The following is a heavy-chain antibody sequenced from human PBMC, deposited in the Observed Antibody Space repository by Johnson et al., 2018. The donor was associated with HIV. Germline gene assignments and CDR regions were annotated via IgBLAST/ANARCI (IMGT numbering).Heavy chain of an antibody. J-gene: IGHJ3*02. V-gene: IGHV3-30-3*01. Sequence: QVQLVESGGGVVQPGRSLRLSCAASGFTFSNYAMHWVRQAPGKGLEWVAVISYDGSKKNYADSVTGRFTISRDNSKNTLFLPMNSLRAEDTSGYYCGGEGGGTVVLGDEGAFYIWGQGNMVTVS. CDR2: ISYDGSKK. D-gene: IGHD3-10*01. CDR3: GGEGGGTVVLGDEGAFYI. CDR1: GFTFSNYA.